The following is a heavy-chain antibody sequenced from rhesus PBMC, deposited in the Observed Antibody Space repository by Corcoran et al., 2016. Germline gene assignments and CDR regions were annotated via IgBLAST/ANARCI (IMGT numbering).Heavy chain of an antibody. D-gene: IGHD6-31*01. CDR1: VGLTRGYS. CDR3: ARQTSGWAVTDV. J-gene: IGHJ5-1*01. V-gene: IGHV4S11*01. CDR2: HQGSGTTT. Sequence: QVQLQESGPGLVQPSETLSLTCTVSVGLTRGYSWNWIRQIPGKGLEWIANHQGSGTTTNYKPSLKSRVTLSVDTSKNQFSLKLTSVTAADTAVYYWARQTSGWAVTDVWGPGVLVTVSS.